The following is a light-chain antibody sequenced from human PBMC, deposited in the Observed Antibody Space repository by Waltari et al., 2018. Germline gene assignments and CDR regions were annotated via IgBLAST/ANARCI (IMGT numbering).Light chain of an antibody. J-gene: IGKJ4*01. Sequence: DIQMTQSPSTLSASVGDRITITCRVSQDITTSLAWYQQKPGKAPKVIIYRTSNLKSGVSSRFSGSGSGTEFTLTINSLQPDDFATYYCQQFHSYPVTLGGGTKVEIK. V-gene: IGKV1-5*03. CDR2: RTS. CDR1: QDITTS. CDR3: QQFHSYPVT.